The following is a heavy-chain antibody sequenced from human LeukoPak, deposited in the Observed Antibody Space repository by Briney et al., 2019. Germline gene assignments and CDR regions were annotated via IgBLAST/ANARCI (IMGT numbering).Heavy chain of an antibody. Sequence: GGSLRLSCAASGFSVSSKYMSWVRQAPGKGLEWVTVIYSGGSTYYADSVKGRFTISRDNSKNTLYLQMNSLRAEDTAVYFCASGYCSSTSCYVHYYGMDVWGQGATVTVSS. D-gene: IGHD2-2*03. V-gene: IGHV3-53*01. CDR3: ASGYCSSTSCYVHYYGMDV. CDR1: GFSVSSKY. J-gene: IGHJ6*02. CDR2: IYSGGST.